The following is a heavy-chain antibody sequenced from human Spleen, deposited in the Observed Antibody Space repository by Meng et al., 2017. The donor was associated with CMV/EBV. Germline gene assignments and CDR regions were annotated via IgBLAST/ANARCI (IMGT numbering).Heavy chain of an antibody. Sequence: VQPVTSGTEWKTPGASVKVPRRASGYTFTGYYMHWGRQAPGQGLEWMGWINPNSGGTNDAQKFQGRVTMNRDTSISTAYMELSRLRSDDTAVYYCARAGKYYYDSSAPWGQGTLVTVSS. CDR2: INPNSGGT. V-gene: IGHV1-2*02. CDR3: ARAGKYYYDSSAP. CDR1: GYTFTGYY. D-gene: IGHD3-22*01. J-gene: IGHJ5*02.